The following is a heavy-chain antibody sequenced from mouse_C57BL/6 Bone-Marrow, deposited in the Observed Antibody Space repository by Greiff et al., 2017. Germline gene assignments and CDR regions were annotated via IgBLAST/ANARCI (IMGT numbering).Heavy chain of an antibody. J-gene: IGHJ4*01. CDR1: GFNIKDDY. Sequence: DVHLVESGAELVRPGASVKLSCTASGFNIKDDYMHWVKQRPEQGLEWIGWIDPENGDTEYASKFQGKATITADTSSNTAYLQLSSLTSEDTAVYYCTPHYYAMDYWGQGTSVTVSS. V-gene: IGHV14-4*01. CDR2: IDPENGDT. CDR3: TPHYYAMDY.